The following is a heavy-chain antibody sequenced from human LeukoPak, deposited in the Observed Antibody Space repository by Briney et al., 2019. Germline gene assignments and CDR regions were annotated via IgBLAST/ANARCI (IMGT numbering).Heavy chain of an antibody. CDR3: ARDRFIFYYDSSGSRGLDY. Sequence: SGGSLRLSCAASGFTFSSYAMHWVRQAPGKGLGWVAVISYDGSNKYYADSVKGRFTISRDNSKNTLYLQMNSLRAEDTAVYYCARDRFIFYYDSSGSRGLDYWGQGTLVTVSS. CDR1: GFTFSSYA. D-gene: IGHD3-22*01. V-gene: IGHV3-30-3*01. CDR2: ISYDGSNK. J-gene: IGHJ4*02.